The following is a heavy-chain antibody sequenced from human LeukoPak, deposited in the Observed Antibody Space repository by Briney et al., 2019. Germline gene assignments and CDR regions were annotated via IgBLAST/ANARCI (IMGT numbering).Heavy chain of an antibody. CDR3: ARGEVALGYYYYYMDV. CDR2: IYHSGST. CDR1: GGSISSGGYY. Sequence: SETLSLTCTVSGGSISSGGYYWSWIRQPPGKGLEWIGYIYHSGSTYYNPSLKSRVTISVDRSKNQFSLKLSSVTAADTAVYYCARGEVALGYYYYYMDVWGKGTTVTVSS. V-gene: IGHV4-30-2*01. J-gene: IGHJ6*03. D-gene: IGHD3-3*02.